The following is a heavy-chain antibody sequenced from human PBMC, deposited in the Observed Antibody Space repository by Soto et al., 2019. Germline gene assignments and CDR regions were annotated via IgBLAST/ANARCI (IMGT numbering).Heavy chain of an antibody. CDR1: LFTFSDYY. CDR3: HVPAAMPSLGYYYYYMDV. Sequence: SLRLSCSASLFTFSDYYMSWILQYPVKWLEWVSYISSSGSTIYYADSVKGRFTISRDNAKNSLYLQMNSLRAEDTAVYYCHVPAAMPSLGYYYYYMDVWGKGTTVTVSS. D-gene: IGHD2-2*01. J-gene: IGHJ6*03. CDR2: ISSSGSTI. V-gene: IGHV3-11*04.